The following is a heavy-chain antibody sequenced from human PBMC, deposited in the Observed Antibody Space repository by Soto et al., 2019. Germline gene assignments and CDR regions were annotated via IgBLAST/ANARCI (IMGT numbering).Heavy chain of an antibody. CDR1: GGTFSTSA. D-gene: IGHD3-3*02. J-gene: IGHJ6*02. Sequence: QVQLMQSGAEVKKPGSSVKVSCKASGGTFSTSAISWVRQAPGEGVEWVGGIMPVFATPDYAQKFQGRVTIPADEPTTTAYRELTSLTTDDTAVYYCARDKDRQQLGGNYYYILDVWGQGTAITVSS. V-gene: IGHV1-69*12. CDR3: ARDKDRQQLGGNYYYILDV. CDR2: IMPVFATP.